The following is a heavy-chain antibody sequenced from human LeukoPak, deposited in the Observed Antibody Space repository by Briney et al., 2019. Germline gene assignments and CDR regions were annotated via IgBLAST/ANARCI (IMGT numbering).Heavy chain of an antibody. D-gene: IGHD4-23*01. CDR1: GGSISSGGYY. CDR3: ARVSGGGNDC. CDR2: IYYSGST. V-gene: IGHV4-31*03. J-gene: IGHJ4*02. Sequence: SETLSLTCTVSGGSISSGGYYWSWIRQHPGKGLEWIGYIYYSGSTYYNPSLKSRVTISVDTSKNQFSLKLSSVTAADTAVYYCARVSGGGNDCWGQGTLVTVSS.